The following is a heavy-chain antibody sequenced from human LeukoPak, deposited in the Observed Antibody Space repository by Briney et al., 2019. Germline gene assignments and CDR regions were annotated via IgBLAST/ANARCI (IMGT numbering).Heavy chain of an antibody. CDR1: GFTFSSYW. D-gene: IGHD2-8*01. CDR2: IKQDGSEK. V-gene: IGHV3-7*03. CDR3: AKQLMVYARD. Sequence: PGGSLRLSCVASGFTFSSYWMSWVRQAPGKGLEWVANIKQDGSEKYYVDSVKGRFTISRDNAKNSLYLQMNSLRAEDTAVYYCAKQLMVYARDWGQGTLVTVSS. J-gene: IGHJ4*02.